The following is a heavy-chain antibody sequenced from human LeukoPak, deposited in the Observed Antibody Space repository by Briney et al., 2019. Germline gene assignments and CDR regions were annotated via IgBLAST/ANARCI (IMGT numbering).Heavy chain of an antibody. CDR3: ARNGRGTYDF. Sequence: ASVKVSRKASGYTFTTYFFHWVRHAPGQGLEWMGWINPNSGNTNYAQKFQGRVTMTRDTSISTTYMELSRLSSDDTAVYYCARNGRGTYDFWGQGTLVTVSS. CDR2: INPNSGNT. D-gene: IGHD3-16*01. CDR1: GYTFTTYF. V-gene: IGHV1-2*02. J-gene: IGHJ4*02.